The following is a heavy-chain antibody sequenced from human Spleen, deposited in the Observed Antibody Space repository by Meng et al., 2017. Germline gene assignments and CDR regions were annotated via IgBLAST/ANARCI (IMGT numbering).Heavy chain of an antibody. CDR1: GFTFSNAW. J-gene: IGHJ3*01. CDR2: IKSKTDGGTT. CDR3: ANPIAVSGADDAFAV. Sequence: GESLKISCAASGFTFSNAWMSWIRQAPGKGLEWVGRIKSKTDGGTTDYAAHVQGRFTISRDDSKNTLYLQMNSLKTEDAAVYYCANPIAVSGADDAFAVWGQGTMVTVSS. D-gene: IGHD6-19*01. V-gene: IGHV3-15*01.